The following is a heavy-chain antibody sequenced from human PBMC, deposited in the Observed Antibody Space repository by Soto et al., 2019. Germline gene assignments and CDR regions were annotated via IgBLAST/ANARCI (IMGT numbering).Heavy chain of an antibody. J-gene: IGHJ4*02. V-gene: IGHV3-11*06. CDR1: GFTFSDYY. D-gene: IGHD2-2*01. CDR2: ISSSSSYT. CDR3: ARDSLLVVPPAPRLAFDF. Sequence: PGGSLRLSCAASGFTFSDYYMSWIRQAPGKGLEWVSYISSSSSYTNYADSVKGRFTISRDNAKNSLYLQMNSLRAEDTAVYYCARDSLLVVPPAPRLAFDFCGPATLVTVS.